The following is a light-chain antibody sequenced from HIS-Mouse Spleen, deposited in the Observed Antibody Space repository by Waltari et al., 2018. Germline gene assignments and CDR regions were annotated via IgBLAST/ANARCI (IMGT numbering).Light chain of an antibody. Sequence: SYELTQPPSVSVSPGQTASIPCSGDKLGDKYPCWYQQKPGQAPVLVIYQDSKRPSGIPERFSGSNSGNTATLTISGTQAMDEADYYCQAWDSSTAVFGTGTKVTVL. J-gene: IGLJ1*01. V-gene: IGLV3-1*01. CDR1: KLGDKY. CDR3: QAWDSSTAV. CDR2: QDS.